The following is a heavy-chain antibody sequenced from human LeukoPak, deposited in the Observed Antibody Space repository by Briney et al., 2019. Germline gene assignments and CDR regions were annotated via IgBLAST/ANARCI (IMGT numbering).Heavy chain of an antibody. V-gene: IGHV3-30-3*01. CDR2: ISYDGSNE. Sequence: GRSLRLSCAASGFTFGSYAMHWVRQAPGKGLEWVTVISYDGSNEYYADSVKGRFTISRDNSKNTLYLQMNNLRAEDTAVYYCARGLVRSGYYFDYWGQGTLVTVSS. CDR3: ARGLVRSGYYFDY. J-gene: IGHJ4*02. D-gene: IGHD3-9*01. CDR1: GFTFGSYA.